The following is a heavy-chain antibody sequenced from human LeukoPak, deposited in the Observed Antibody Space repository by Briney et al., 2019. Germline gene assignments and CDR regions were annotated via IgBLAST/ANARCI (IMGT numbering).Heavy chain of an antibody. V-gene: IGHV4-39*01. Sequence: SETLSLTCTVSGGSISSSSYYWGWIRQPPGKGLEWIGSTYYSGSTYYNPSLKSRVTISVDTSKNQFSLKLSSVTAADTAVYYCARVYGSGSYYNGYYYYYMDVWGKGTTVTISS. J-gene: IGHJ6*03. CDR3: ARVYGSGSYYNGYYYYYMDV. D-gene: IGHD3-10*01. CDR1: GGSISSSSYY. CDR2: TYYSGST.